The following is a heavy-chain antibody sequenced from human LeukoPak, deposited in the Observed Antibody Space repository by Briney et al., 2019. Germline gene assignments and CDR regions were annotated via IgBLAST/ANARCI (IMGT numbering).Heavy chain of an antibody. V-gene: IGHV1-69*05. J-gene: IGHJ3*02. Sequence: SVKVSCKASGRTFSSYAISWVRQAPGQGLEWMGRIIPIFGTANYAQKFQGRVTITTDESTSTAYMELSSLRSEDTAVYYCVTGYYDSSGYYHGRGAFDIWGQGTMVTVSS. D-gene: IGHD3-22*01. CDR1: GRTFSSYA. CDR2: IIPIFGTA. CDR3: VTGYYDSSGYYHGRGAFDI.